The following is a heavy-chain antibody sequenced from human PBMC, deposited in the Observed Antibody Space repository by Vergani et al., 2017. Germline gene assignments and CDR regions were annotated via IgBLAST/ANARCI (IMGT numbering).Heavy chain of an antibody. CDR1: GFTFSSYA. CDR2: ISGSGGST. Sequence: EVQLLESGGGLVQPGGSLRLSCAASGFTFSSYAMSWVRQAPGKGLEWVSAISGSGGSTYYADSVKGRFTISRDNSKNTLYLQMNSLRAEDTAVYYCARDRVLSRPWGFSYYGMDVWGQGTTVTVSS. CDR3: ARDRVLSRPWGFSYYGMDV. J-gene: IGHJ6*02. D-gene: IGHD7-27*01. V-gene: IGHV3-23*01.